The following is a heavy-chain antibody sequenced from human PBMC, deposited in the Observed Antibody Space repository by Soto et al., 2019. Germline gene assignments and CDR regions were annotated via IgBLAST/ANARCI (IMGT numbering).Heavy chain of an antibody. V-gene: IGHV3-23*01. D-gene: IGHD6-19*01. CDR2: VSGGGGSA. J-gene: IGHJ3*01. Sequence: EVQLLESGGGWVQFGGYLRLSCAASGFTFSHYAMSWVRQAPGKGLEWVSAVSGGGGSAFYADSVKCRFAISRDNYKNALYLQIGSLRAGDTAVCHCARGSSGWEKRIFDLWGQGTMVTVS. CDR1: GFTFSHYA. CDR3: ARGSSGWEKRIFDL.